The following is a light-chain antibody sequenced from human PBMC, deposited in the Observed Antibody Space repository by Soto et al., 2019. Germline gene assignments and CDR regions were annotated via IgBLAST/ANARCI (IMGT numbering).Light chain of an antibody. V-gene: IGLV2-14*03. CDR1: SSDVGCYNY. CDR3: VAWDDSLNGYVV. J-gene: IGLJ2*01. CDR2: DVS. Sequence: QSVLTQPASVSGSPGQSLTISCTGTSSDVGCYNYVSWYQHHPGKAPKLMIYDVSNRPSGVSNRFSGSKSGNTASLTISGLQPEDEADYYCVAWDDSLNGYVVFGGGTKVPVL.